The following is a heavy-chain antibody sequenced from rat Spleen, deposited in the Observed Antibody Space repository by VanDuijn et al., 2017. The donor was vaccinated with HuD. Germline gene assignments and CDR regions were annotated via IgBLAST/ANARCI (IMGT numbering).Heavy chain of an antibody. CDR2: IWGDGST. D-gene: IGHD1-11*01. CDR3: GRLSEG. Sequence: QVQLKESGPGLVQPSQTLSLTCTVSGFSLISNSEHWVRQPPGKGLEWMGGIWGDGSTNYNSALKYRLSISRDTSKSQVFLKMNTQQTENNAMYFCGRLSEGWGQGVIVTVSS. V-gene: IGHV2-1*01. J-gene: IGHJ2*01. CDR1: GFSLISNS.